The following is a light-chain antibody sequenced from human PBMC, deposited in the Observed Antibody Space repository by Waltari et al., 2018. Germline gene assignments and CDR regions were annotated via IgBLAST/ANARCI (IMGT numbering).Light chain of an antibody. CDR1: SSDVGNYNL. J-gene: IGLJ1*01. V-gene: IGLV2-23*02. Sequence: QSGLTQPASVSGSPGQSITISCTGASSDVGNYNLVSWYQQYPGKAPKLMFYEVTERTSGVSDRFSGSKSGNTASLTIFGLQSEDEADYYCCSYAGLGIYVFGTGTKVTVL. CDR3: CSYAGLGIYV. CDR2: EVT.